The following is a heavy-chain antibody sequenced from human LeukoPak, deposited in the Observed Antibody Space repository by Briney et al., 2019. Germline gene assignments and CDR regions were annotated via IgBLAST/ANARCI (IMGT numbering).Heavy chain of an antibody. D-gene: IGHD3-22*01. CDR3: ARRLITMIVVVIAVPYFDY. J-gene: IGHJ4*02. CDR2: INHRGST. CDR1: GGSLSGYY. Sequence: SETLSLTYAVYGGSLSGYYWSWTRQPPGKGLEWIGEINHRGSTNYNPSLKSRVTISVDTSKNQFSLKLSSVTAADTAVYYCARRLITMIVVVIAVPYFDYWGQGTLVTVSS. V-gene: IGHV4-34*01.